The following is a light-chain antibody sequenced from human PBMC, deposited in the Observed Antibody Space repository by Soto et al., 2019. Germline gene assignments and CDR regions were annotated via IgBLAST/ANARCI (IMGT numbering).Light chain of an antibody. J-gene: IGKJ2*03. CDR2: DAS. CDR3: QHYNGR. V-gene: IGKV1-5*01. CDR1: QSISNW. Sequence: DIQMTQSPSTLSASVGDRVTITCRRSQSISNWLAWYQQKPGKAPKVLIYDASSLKSGVPSRFSGSGSGTEFTLTINSLQPDDFATYYCQHYNGRFGQGTRLEI.